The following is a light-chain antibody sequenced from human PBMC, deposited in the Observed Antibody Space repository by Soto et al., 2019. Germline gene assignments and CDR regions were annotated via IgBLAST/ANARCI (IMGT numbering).Light chain of an antibody. Sequence: QSVLTQPASVSGSPGQSITVSCTGTSSDVGAYNLVSWYQQHPGKAPRLIIYEGTKRPSGISDRFSGSKSDNTASLTISGLRAEDEAYYHCCSYAGSRTVVFGGGTKLTVL. V-gene: IGLV2-23*01. J-gene: IGLJ3*02. CDR3: CSYAGSRTVV. CDR2: EGT. CDR1: SSDVGAYNL.